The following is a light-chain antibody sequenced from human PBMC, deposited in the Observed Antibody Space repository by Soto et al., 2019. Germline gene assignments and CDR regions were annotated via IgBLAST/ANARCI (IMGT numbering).Light chain of an antibody. J-gene: IGKJ1*01. CDR1: QSVTSNY. Sequence: IVLTQSPGALSLSTGERATLSCRASQSVTSNYLAWYQQKPGQPPRLLIYGASTRATGIPDRFSGSGSGTDFTLTISRLEPEDFAVYYCQQYASSRTFGQGTKVDIK. CDR2: GAS. V-gene: IGKV3-20*01. CDR3: QQYASSRT.